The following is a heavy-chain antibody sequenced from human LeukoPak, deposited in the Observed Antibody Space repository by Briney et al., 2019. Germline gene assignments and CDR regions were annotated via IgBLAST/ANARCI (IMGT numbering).Heavy chain of an antibody. D-gene: IGHD3-10*01. J-gene: IGHJ4*02. CDR2: TSNSGYP. CDR1: GDSISNSEDH. CDR3: VGEPTQPLRFGEFHPFDN. V-gene: IGHV4-31*03. Sequence: SETLSLTCTVSGDSISNSEDHWTWIRQHPGKGLEWIGYTSNSGYPDSNPALKSRLTISLDTSQNQVSLRLSSVTVADTAVYYCVGEPTQPLRFGEFHPFDNWGQGTLVTVSS.